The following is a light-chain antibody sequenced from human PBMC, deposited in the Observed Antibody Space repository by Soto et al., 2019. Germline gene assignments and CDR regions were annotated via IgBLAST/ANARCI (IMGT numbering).Light chain of an antibody. CDR3: QQYNSHWT. J-gene: IGKJ1*01. Sequence: DIHMTQSPSTLSASVGNMVTITCRASQSISSWLAWYQQKPGKAPKLLIYDASSLESGVPSSFSGSGSGTDFTLTISSMKPDDFATYYCQQYNSHWTFGQGTKVDI. CDR2: DAS. CDR1: QSISSW. V-gene: IGKV1-5*01.